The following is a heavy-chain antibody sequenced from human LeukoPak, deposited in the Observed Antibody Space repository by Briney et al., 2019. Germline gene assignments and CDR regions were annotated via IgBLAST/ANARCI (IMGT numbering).Heavy chain of an antibody. Sequence: SETLSLTCTVSGGSINNYYRSWIRQPAGKGLEWIGRIYTSGSTNYNPSLKSRVIMSVDTSKNQFSLKLSSVTAADTAMYYCARRHGAAAGDAFDVWGQGTVVTVSS. CDR1: GGSINNYY. CDR2: IYTSGST. D-gene: IGHD6-13*01. V-gene: IGHV4-4*07. CDR3: ARRHGAAAGDAFDV. J-gene: IGHJ3*01.